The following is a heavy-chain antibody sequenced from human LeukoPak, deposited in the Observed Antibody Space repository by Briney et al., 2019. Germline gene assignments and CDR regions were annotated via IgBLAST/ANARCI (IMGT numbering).Heavy chain of an antibody. CDR1: GGSISSGGYY. Sequence: SETLSLTCTVSGGSISSGGYYWSWFRQPPGKGLEWIGYIYYSGSTYYNPSLKSRVTISVDTSKNQFSLKLSSVTAADTAVYYCARGITSIAVAGYFDYWGQGTLVTVSS. V-gene: IGHV4-31*03. D-gene: IGHD6-19*01. CDR2: IYYSGST. CDR3: ARGITSIAVAGYFDY. J-gene: IGHJ4*02.